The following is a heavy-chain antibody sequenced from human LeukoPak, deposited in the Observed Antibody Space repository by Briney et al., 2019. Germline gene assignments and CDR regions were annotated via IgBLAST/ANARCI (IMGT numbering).Heavy chain of an antibody. V-gene: IGHV1-2*02. CDR2: ITPKSGDT. CDR1: GYTFSDSY. CDR3: VRVRLADERAWAY. D-gene: IGHD3-3*02. J-gene: IGHJ4*02. Sequence: ASVKVSCKASGYTFSDSYIHWVRQAPGQGLEYVGWITPKSGDTYSPQRFQGRVTMTRDASISTAYMELSSLRSDDTAVYFCVRVRLADERAWAYWGQGTLVTVSS.